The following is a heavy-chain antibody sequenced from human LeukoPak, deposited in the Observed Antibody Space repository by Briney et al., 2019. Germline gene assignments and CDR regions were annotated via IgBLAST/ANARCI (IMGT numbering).Heavy chain of an antibody. J-gene: IGHJ3*02. CDR1: GGTFSSYA. Sequence: SVKVSCKASGGTFSSYAISWVRQAPGKGLEWMGGIIPIFGTANYAQKFQGRVTITADESTSTAYMELSSLRSEDTAVYYCASPRPIRGVIAFDIWGQGTMVTVSS. D-gene: IGHD3-10*01. CDR3: ASPRPIRGVIAFDI. V-gene: IGHV1-69*13. CDR2: IIPIFGTA.